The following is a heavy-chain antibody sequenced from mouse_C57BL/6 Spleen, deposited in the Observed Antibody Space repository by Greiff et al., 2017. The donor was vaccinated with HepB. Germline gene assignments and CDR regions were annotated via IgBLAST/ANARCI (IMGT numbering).Heavy chain of an antibody. V-gene: IGHV6-3*01. J-gene: IGHJ3*01. CDR3: TPGDSAWFAY. CDR2: IRLKSDNYAT. CDR1: GFTFSNYW. Sequence: EVKVVESGGGLVQPGGSMKLSCVASGFTFSNYWMNWVRQSPEKGLEWVAQIRLKSDNYATHYAESVKGRFTISRDDSKSSVYLQMNNLRAEDTGIYYCTPGDSAWFAYWGQGTLVTVSA.